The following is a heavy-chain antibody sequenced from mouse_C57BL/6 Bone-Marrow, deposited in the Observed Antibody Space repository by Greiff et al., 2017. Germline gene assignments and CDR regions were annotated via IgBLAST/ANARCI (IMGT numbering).Heavy chain of an antibody. J-gene: IGHJ4*01. V-gene: IGHV1-74*01. CDR2: IHPSDSDT. CDR1: GYTFTSYW. CDR3: AMVPLNTAVDAMDY. Sequence: QVQLQQPGAELVKPGASVKVSCKASGYTFTSYWMHWVKQRPGQGLEWIGRIHPSDSDTNYNQKFKGKATLTVDTSSSTAYMQLSSLTSEVSAVXYGAMVPLNTAVDAMDYWGQGTSVTVSS. D-gene: IGHD1-1*01.